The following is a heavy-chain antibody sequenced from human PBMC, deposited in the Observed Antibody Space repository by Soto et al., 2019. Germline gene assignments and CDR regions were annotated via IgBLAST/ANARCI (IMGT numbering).Heavy chain of an antibody. Sequence: PGESLKISCKGSGYSFTSYWIGWVRQMPGKGLEWMGIIYPGDSDTRYSPSFQGQVTISADKSISTAYLQWSSLKASDTAMYYCARLGGYSGYDCSYYNYMDVWGKGTTVTVSS. J-gene: IGHJ6*03. CDR3: ARLGGYSGYDCSYYNYMDV. CDR1: GYSFTSYW. D-gene: IGHD5-12*01. V-gene: IGHV5-51*01. CDR2: IYPGDSDT.